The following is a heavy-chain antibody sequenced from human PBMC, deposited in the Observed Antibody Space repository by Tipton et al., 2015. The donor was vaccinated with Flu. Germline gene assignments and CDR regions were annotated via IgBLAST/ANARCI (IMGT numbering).Heavy chain of an antibody. J-gene: IGHJ5*02. CDR2: IYPGDSDA. CDR3: ARRRSCSGSSCYWFAH. CDR1: GYDFTSYW. D-gene: IGHD2-15*01. V-gene: IGHV5-51*01. Sequence: QLVQSGAEVKKPGESLRISCKGSGYDFTSYWIAWVRQMPGKGLEWMGIIYPGDSDAKYSPSFQGQVTISADRSISTAYLQWSSLKASGTAMYYCARRRSCSGSSCYWFAHWGQGTLVTVSS.